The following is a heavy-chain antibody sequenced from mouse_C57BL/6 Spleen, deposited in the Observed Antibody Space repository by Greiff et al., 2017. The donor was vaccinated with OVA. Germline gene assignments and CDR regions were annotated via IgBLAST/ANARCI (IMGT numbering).Heavy chain of an antibody. J-gene: IGHJ3*01. CDR1: GYTFTSYW. D-gene: IGHD1-1*01. Sequence: VQLQQPGAELVMPGASVKLSCKASGYTFTSYWMHWVKQRPGQGLEWIGELDPSDSYTNYNQKFKGKSTLTVDKSSSTAYMQLSSLTSEDSAVYYCARGGSSPFAYWGQGTLVTVSA. V-gene: IGHV1-69*01. CDR2: LDPSDSYT. CDR3: ARGGSSPFAY.